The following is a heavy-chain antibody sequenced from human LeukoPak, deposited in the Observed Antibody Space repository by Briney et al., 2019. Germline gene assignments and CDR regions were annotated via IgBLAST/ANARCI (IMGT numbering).Heavy chain of an antibody. CDR2: ISSSGSTI. CDR3: ARDVGFGGYSRGIFDY. CDR1: GFTFSSYE. D-gene: IGHD3-10*01. Sequence: PGGSLRLSCAASGFTFSSYEMNWVRQAPGKGLEWVSYISSSGSTIYYADPVKGRFTISRDNAKNSLYLQMNSLRAEDTAVYYCARDVGFGGYSRGIFDYWGQGTLVTVSS. V-gene: IGHV3-48*03. J-gene: IGHJ4*02.